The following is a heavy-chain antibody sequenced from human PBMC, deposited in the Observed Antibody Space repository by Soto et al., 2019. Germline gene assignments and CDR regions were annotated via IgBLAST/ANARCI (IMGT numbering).Heavy chain of an antibody. CDR1: GYTFTSYG. CDR3: ARDQIREYSGYDGGETDY. V-gene: IGHV1-18*01. Sequence: ASVKVSCKASGYTFTSYGISWVRQAPGQGLEWMGWISAYNGNTNYAQKLQGRVTMTTDTSTSTAYMELRSLRSDDTAVYYCARDQIREYSGYDGGETDYWGQGTLVTVSS. CDR2: ISAYNGNT. D-gene: IGHD5-12*01. J-gene: IGHJ4*02.